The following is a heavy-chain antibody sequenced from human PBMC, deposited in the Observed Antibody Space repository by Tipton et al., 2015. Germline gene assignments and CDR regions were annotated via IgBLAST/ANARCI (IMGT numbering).Heavy chain of an antibody. J-gene: IGHJ5*02. Sequence: TLSLTCTVSGGSISSNKYYWGWIRQPPGKGLEWIGSIYYSGRTYYNPSLKSRATISVDTSKNQFSLRLSSVTAADTAVYYCARSLFPETAGLENWFDPWGQGTPVTVSS. CDR3: ARSLFPETAGLENWFDP. D-gene: IGHD6-13*01. CDR1: GGSISSNKYY. CDR2: IYYSGRT. V-gene: IGHV4-39*01.